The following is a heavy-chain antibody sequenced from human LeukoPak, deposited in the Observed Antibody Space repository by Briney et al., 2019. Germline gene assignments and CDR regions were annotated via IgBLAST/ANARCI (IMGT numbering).Heavy chain of an antibody. V-gene: IGHV4-39*01. D-gene: IGHD2-2*01. J-gene: IGHJ6*02. CDR3: AGQRYCTSTSCYYSMDV. CDR1: GGSISSGSYS. Sequence: SETLSLTCTVSGGSISSGSYSWGWIRQPPGKGLEWIGNIYYSGSTYYNPSLKSRVTISVDTSKNQFSLKLSSVTAADTAVYYCAGQRYCTSTSCYYSMDVWGQGTTVTVSS. CDR2: IYYSGST.